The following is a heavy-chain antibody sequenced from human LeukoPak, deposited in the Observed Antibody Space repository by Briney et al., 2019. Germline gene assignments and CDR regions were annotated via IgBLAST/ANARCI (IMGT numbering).Heavy chain of an antibody. V-gene: IGHV1-2*02. CDR1: GYTFTGYH. J-gene: IGHJ4*02. Sequence: ASVKVSCKASGYTFTGYHMHWVRQAPGQGLEWMGWINPNSGGTNYAQKFQGRVTMTRDTSISTAYMELSRLRSDDTAVYYCARLGIVGATTSDYWGQGTLVTVSS. CDR3: ARLGIVGATTSDY. CDR2: INPNSGGT. D-gene: IGHD1-26*01.